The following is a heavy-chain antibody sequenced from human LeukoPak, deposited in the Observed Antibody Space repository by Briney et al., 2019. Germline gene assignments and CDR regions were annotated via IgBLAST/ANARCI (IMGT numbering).Heavy chain of an antibody. CDR2: ISGSGGST. CDR3: AKEGYDYSRRRDV. CDR1: GFTFSSYA. J-gene: IGHJ6*04. D-gene: IGHD4-11*01. V-gene: IGHV3-23*01. Sequence: GGSLRLSCAASGFTFSSYAMSWIRQAPGKGLEWVSAISGSGGSTYYADSVKGRFTISRDNSKNTLYLQMNSLRAEDTAVHYCAKEGYDYSRRRDVWGKGTTVTVSS.